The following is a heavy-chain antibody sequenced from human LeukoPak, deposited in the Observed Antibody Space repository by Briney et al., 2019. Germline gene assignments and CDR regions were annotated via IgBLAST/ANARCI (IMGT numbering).Heavy chain of an antibody. Sequence: SETLSLTYAVYGGSFSGYYWSWIRQPPGKGLEWIGYIYYSGSTNYNPSLKSRVTISVDTSKNQFSLKLSSVTAADTAVYYCARTPYGDYPEGAFDIWGQGTMVTVSS. CDR3: ARTPYGDYPEGAFDI. CDR1: GGSFSGYY. CDR2: IYYSGST. J-gene: IGHJ3*02. V-gene: IGHV4-59*01. D-gene: IGHD4-17*01.